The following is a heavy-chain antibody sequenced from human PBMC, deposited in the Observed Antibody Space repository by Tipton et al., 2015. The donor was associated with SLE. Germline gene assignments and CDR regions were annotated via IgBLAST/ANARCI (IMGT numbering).Heavy chain of an antibody. CDR1: VGSISSGGYY. CDR2: IYYSGST. Sequence: TLSLTCTVSVGSISSGGYYWSWIRQHPGKGLEWIGYIYYSGSTYYNPSLKSRVTISVDTSKNRFSLKLSSVTAADTAVYYCAREEENDFWSGGDAFDIWGQETMVTVSS. CDR3: AREEENDFWSGGDAFDI. J-gene: IGHJ3*02. D-gene: IGHD3-3*01. V-gene: IGHV4-31*03.